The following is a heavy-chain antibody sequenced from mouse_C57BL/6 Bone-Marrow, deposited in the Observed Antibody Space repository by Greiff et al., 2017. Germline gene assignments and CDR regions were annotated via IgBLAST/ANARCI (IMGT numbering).Heavy chain of an antibody. CDR2: INPSNGGT. J-gene: IGHJ1*03. CDR1: GYTFTSYW. D-gene: IGHD1-1*01. Sequence: VQLQQPGTELVKPGASVKLSCKASGYTFTSYWMHWVKQRPGQGLEWIGNINPSNGGTNYNEKFKSKATLTVDKSSSTAYMQLSSLTSEDSAVYYCARERYYGSRYFDVWGTGTTVTVSS. CDR3: ARERYYGSRYFDV. V-gene: IGHV1-53*01.